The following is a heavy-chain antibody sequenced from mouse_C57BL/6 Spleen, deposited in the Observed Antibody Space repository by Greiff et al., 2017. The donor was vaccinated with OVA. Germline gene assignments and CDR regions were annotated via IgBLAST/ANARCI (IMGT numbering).Heavy chain of an antibody. Sequence: QVQLKESDAELVKPGASVKISCKVSGYTFTDHTIHWMKQRPEQGLEWIGYIYPRDGSTKYNEKFKGKATLTADKSSSTAYMQLNSLTSEYSAVYFCARWERESPYYDYDDYAMDYWGQGTSVTVSS. J-gene: IGHJ4*01. D-gene: IGHD2-4*01. CDR1: GYTFTDHT. V-gene: IGHV1-78*01. CDR3: ARWERESPYYDYDDYAMDY. CDR2: IYPRDGST.